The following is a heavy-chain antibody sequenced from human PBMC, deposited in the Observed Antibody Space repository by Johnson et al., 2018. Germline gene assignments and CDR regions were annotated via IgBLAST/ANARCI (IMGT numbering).Heavy chain of an antibody. CDR1: GFSLSSYS. Sequence: VQLVQSGGGLVKPGGSXRLSCAASGFSLSSYSINWVRQAPGKGLEWVSYISSSSTTIYYADSVKGRFTISRDNSKNTLYLQMNSLRAEDTAVYYCAKDQWLLSQHDAFDIWGQGTMVTVSS. CDR3: AKDQWLLSQHDAFDI. D-gene: IGHD3-3*01. V-gene: IGHV3-48*01. CDR2: ISSSSTTI. J-gene: IGHJ3*02.